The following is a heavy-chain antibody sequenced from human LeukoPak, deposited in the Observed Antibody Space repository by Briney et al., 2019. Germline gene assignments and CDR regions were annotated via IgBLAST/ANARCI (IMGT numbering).Heavy chain of an antibody. V-gene: IGHV4-31*03. CDR3: ARGPYYYDSSGYLYYGMDV. D-gene: IGHD3-22*01. CDR2: IYYSGST. Sequence: SQTLSLTCTVSGCSISSGGYYWSWIRQHPGKGLEWIGYIYYSGSTYYNPSLKSRVTISVDTSKNQFSLKLSSVTAADTAVYYCARGPYYYDSSGYLYYGMDVWGQGTTVTVSS. J-gene: IGHJ6*02. CDR1: GCSISSGGYY.